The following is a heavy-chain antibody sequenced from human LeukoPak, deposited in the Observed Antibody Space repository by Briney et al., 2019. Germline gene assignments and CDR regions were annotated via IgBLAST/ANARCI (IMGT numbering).Heavy chain of an antibody. CDR1: GGSISSYY. V-gene: IGHV4-59*01. CDR2: IYYGGGT. CDR3: ARGSEQWLVNY. Sequence: SETLSLTCAVSGGSISSYYGSWIRQPPGKGLEWIGYIYYGGGTNYNPSLKSRVTISVDTSKNHVSLKLGSVTAAYTAVYYCARGSEQWLVNYWGQGTLVTVSS. J-gene: IGHJ4*02. D-gene: IGHD6-19*01.